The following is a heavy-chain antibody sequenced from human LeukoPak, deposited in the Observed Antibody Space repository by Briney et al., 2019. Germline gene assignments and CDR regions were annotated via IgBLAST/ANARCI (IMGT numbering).Heavy chain of an antibody. V-gene: IGHV3-23*01. CDR1: GFTFGDYA. CDR3: AKDPSILTSTICDY. J-gene: IGHJ4*02. CDR2: ISGSGGST. D-gene: IGHD5/OR15-5a*01. Sequence: QPGGSLRLSCTASGFTFGDYALSWVRQAPGKGLEWVSAISGSGGSTYYADSVKGRFTISRDNSKNTLYLQMNSLRAEDTAVYYCAKDPSILTSTICDYWGQGTLVTVSS.